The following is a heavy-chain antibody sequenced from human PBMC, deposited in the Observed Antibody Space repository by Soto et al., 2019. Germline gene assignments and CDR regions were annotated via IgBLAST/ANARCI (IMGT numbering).Heavy chain of an antibody. CDR2: INHSGST. J-gene: IGHJ6*04. D-gene: IGHD5-12*01. V-gene: IGHV4-34*01. Sequence: QVHLQQWGAGLLRPSETLSLTCAVSGGSFSGYSWSWIRQPPGKGLEWIGEINHSGSTNYNPSLKSRVTISVDTSRNHFSLKLSSVTAADTAVYYCARLRFLDVWGKGTTVTVSS. CDR1: GGSFSGYS. CDR3: ARLRFLDV.